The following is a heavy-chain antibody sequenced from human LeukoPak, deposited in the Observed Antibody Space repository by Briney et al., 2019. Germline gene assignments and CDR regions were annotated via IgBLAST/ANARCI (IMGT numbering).Heavy chain of an antibody. CDR3: ARQSSGDLYYYGSAPFDP. D-gene: IGHD3-10*01. Sequence: GESLKISCKGSGYSFSTYWIGWVRQLPGKGLEWMGIIYPGDSDTRYSPSFQGQVSISADESISTAYLQWSSLKASDTAMYYCARQSSGDLYYYGSAPFDPWGQGTLVTVSS. CDR1: GYSFSTYW. V-gene: IGHV5-51*01. CDR2: IYPGDSDT. J-gene: IGHJ5*02.